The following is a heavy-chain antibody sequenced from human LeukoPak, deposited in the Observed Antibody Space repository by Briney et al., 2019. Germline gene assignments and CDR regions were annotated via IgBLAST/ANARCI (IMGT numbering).Heavy chain of an antibody. CDR3: ARERAGRYGGNLYYYYYGMDV. J-gene: IGHJ6*02. Sequence: PSETLSLTCTVSGGSISSYYWNWIRQPPGKGLEWIGYIYTSGSTNYNPSLKSRVTISVDTSKNQFSLKLTSVTAADTAVYYCARERAGRYGGNLYYYYYGMDVWGQGTTVTVSS. D-gene: IGHD4-23*01. CDR1: GGSISSYY. V-gene: IGHV4-4*09. CDR2: IYTSGST.